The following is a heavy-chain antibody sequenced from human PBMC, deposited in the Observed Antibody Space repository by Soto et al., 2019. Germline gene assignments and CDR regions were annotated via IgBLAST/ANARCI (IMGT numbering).Heavy chain of an antibody. Sequence: GGSLRLSCAASGFTLSSYAMIWVRQAPGKGLEWVSAISGSGGSTYYADSVKGRFTISRDNSKNTLYLQMNSLRAEDTAVYYCAKDLVDIVVVPAANGVDVWGQGTTVTVSS. D-gene: IGHD2-2*01. CDR2: ISGSGGST. CDR3: AKDLVDIVVVPAANGVDV. V-gene: IGHV3-23*01. CDR1: GFTLSSYA. J-gene: IGHJ6*02.